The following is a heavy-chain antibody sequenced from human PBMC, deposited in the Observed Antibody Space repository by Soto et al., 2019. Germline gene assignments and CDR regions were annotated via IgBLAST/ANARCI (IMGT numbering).Heavy chain of an antibody. J-gene: IGHJ6*01. D-gene: IGHD5-18*01. CDR2: ISGGNGNT. CDR3: AIYRYSNAGGGRYYYSGLEV. CDR1: RYTYTRYT. Sequence: GVPAKASSKAPRYTYTRYTRYSPRQAPEKRLERIGWISGGNGNTEYSQKFQGRVTNTRDTSASTAYMELSNLGSEDTGVYYCAIYRYSNAGGGRYYYSGLEVWGQGTAVTVSS. V-gene: IGHV1-3*01.